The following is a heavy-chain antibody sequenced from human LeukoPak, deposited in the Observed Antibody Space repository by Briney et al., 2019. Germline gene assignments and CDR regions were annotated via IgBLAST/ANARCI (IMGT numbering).Heavy chain of an antibody. D-gene: IGHD3-9*01. CDR3: ASRLYYDILTGYYTPFDY. CDR1: GGSFSGYY. J-gene: IGHJ4*02. CDR2: INHSGST. V-gene: IGHV4-34*01. Sequence: NPSETLSLTCAVYGGSFSGYYWSWIRQPPGKGLEWIGEINHSGSTNYNPSLKSRVTISVDTSKNQFSLKLSSVTAADTAVYYCASRLYYDILTGYYTPFDYWGQGTLVTVSS.